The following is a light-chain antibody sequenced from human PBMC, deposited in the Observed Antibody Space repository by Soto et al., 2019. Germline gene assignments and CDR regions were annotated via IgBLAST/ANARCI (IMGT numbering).Light chain of an antibody. J-gene: IGLJ2*01. CDR1: SSDVGAYGY. V-gene: IGLV2-14*01. CDR3: SSSTTSSTVV. CDR2: EVS. Sequence: QSALTQPASVSGSPGQSITISCTGTSSDVGAYGYVSWYQQHPGKAPKLMIYEVSYRPSGVSNRFSGSKSGNAASLTISGLQAEDAADYYCSSSTTSSTVVFGGGTKLTVL.